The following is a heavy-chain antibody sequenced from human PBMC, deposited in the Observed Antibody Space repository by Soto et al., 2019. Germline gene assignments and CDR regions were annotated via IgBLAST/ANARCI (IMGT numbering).Heavy chain of an antibody. CDR2: IYYSGST. J-gene: IGHJ6*03. D-gene: IGHD4-17*01. CDR1: GGSISSSSYY. CDR3: ASYYGDYYYYYYMDV. Sequence: PSETLSLTCTVSGGSISSSSYYWGWIRQPPGKGLEWIGSIYYSGSTYYNPSLKSRVTISVDTSKNQFSLKLSSVTAADTAVYYCASYYGDYYYYYYMDVWGKGTTVTVSS. V-gene: IGHV4-39*01.